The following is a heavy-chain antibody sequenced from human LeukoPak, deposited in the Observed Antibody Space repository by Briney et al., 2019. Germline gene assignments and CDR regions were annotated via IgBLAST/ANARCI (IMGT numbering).Heavy chain of an antibody. Sequence: GGSLRLSCAASGFTFSSYSMNWVRQAPGKGLEWVSSISSSSSYIYYADSVKGRFTISRDNAKNSLYMQKNSLRAEDTAVYYCARLDAGRYYFYGMDVWDQGTTVTVSS. CDR2: ISSSSSYI. V-gene: IGHV3-21*01. CDR1: GFTFSSYS. D-gene: IGHD2-15*01. J-gene: IGHJ6*02. CDR3: ARLDAGRYYFYGMDV.